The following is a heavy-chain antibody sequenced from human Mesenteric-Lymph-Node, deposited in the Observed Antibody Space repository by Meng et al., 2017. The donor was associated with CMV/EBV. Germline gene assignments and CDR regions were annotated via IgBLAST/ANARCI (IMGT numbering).Heavy chain of an antibody. CDR2: IFYSGST. CDR3: AGDSSGYYFWDH. J-gene: IGHJ4*02. V-gene: IGHV4-61*01. D-gene: IGHD3-22*01. CDR1: GGSVSSGSYY. Sequence: SETLSLTCTVSGGSVSSGSYYWSWIRQSSGKGLEWIGSIFYSGSTSYNPSLRSRVTISIDTSKNQFSLKLSSVTAADTAVYYCAGDSSGYYFWDHWGQGTLVTVSS.